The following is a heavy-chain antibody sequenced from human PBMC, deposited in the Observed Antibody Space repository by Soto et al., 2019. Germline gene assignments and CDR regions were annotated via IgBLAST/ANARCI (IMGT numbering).Heavy chain of an antibody. D-gene: IGHD4-17*01. V-gene: IGHV4-31*03. Sequence: SETLSLTCTVSGGSINNGDYYWSWIRQHPGKGLEWIGYIYYSGSTYYNPSLKSRVAISIDTSENQFSLKLTSVTAADTAVYYCARGSTTVVTPNWFDPWGQGTLVTV. J-gene: IGHJ5*02. CDR2: IYYSGST. CDR3: ARGSTTVVTPNWFDP. CDR1: GGSINNGDYY.